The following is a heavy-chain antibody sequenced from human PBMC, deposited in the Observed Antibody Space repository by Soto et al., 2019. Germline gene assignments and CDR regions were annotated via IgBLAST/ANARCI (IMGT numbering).Heavy chain of an antibody. J-gene: IGHJ4*02. Sequence: QVQLVESGGGLVKTRGSLRLSCVASGFSFSDYYMSWVRQAPGKGLEWISYISGSSSNIYYADSVKGRFTISRDNAENSVFLQMNHLRAEDTARYYCAKMTSSGWYDPVFHWGQGTLVTVSS. CDR1: GFSFSDYY. CDR3: AKMTSSGWYDPVFH. CDR2: ISGSSSNI. V-gene: IGHV3-11*01. D-gene: IGHD6-19*01.